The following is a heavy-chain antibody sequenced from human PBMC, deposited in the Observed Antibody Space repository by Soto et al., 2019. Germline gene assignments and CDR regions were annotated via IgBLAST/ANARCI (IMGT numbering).Heavy chain of an antibody. CDR2: ISDDVTTT. J-gene: IGHJ4*02. CDR3: TRGHRADSSGTGDH. Sequence: PGGSLRLSCVVSGFTFSMYWMHWVRQVPGQSPFWVSRISDDVTTTNYADSVRGRFTISRDNSKNTLYLQMNNLKPDDTAIYYCTRGHRADSSGTGDHWGQGTRVTVSS. V-gene: IGHV3-74*01. CDR1: GFTFSMYW. D-gene: IGHD1-26*01.